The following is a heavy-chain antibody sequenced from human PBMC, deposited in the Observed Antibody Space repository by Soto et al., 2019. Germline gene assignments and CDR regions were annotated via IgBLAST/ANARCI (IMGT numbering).Heavy chain of an antibody. J-gene: IGHJ4*02. CDR2: ISGYNGNT. Sequence: QVQLVQSGAEVKKPGASVKVSCKASGYTFTIYGISWVRQDPGQGLEWIGWISGYNGNTDYAQNLQDRVTLTTDASTSSVYMELRSLRSDDTAVYYCARVDYYDSSGYYGYWGQGTLITVSS. D-gene: IGHD3-22*01. CDR1: GYTFTIYG. V-gene: IGHV1-18*04. CDR3: ARVDYYDSSGYYGY.